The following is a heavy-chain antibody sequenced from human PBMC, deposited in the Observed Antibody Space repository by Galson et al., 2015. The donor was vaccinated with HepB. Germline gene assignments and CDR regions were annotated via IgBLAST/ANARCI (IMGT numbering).Heavy chain of an antibody. D-gene: IGHD4-17*01. Sequence: SVKVSCKASRFTFTGYYFHWVRQAPGQGLEWMGWINPNNGDTNYAQKFQGRVTMTSDTSINTAYMELSTLTSDDTAFYYCTRAAPTVTTFDYWGQGTLVTVSS. CDR2: INPNNGDT. J-gene: IGHJ4*02. CDR1: RFTFTGYY. CDR3: TRAAPTVTTFDY. V-gene: IGHV1-2*02.